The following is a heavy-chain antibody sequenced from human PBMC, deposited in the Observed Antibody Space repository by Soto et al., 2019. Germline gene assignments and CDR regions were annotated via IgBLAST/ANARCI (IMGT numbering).Heavy chain of an antibody. CDR3: ARGRIQLGTDHSFENAY. J-gene: IGHJ4*02. D-gene: IGHD5-18*01. Sequence: VQLVQSGAEVKKPGASVKVSCKASGYTFTRYGISWVRQAPGPGLEWMGWISAYSGNTNYAQQLQGRVTMTTDTSTSTAYMERRTLRSDDTAVYYCARGRIQLGTDHSFENAYRGQGTLVTVGS. CDR1: GYTFTRYG. V-gene: IGHV1-18*01. CDR2: ISAYSGNT.